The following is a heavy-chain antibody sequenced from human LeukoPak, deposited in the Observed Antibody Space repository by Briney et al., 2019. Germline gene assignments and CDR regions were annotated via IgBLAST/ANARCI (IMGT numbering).Heavy chain of an antibody. Sequence: TGGSLRLSCAASGFTFSSYSMNWVRQAPGKGLEWVSSISSSSYIYYADSVKGRFTISRDNAKNSLYLQMNSLRAEDTAVYYCARDLGSFYGMDVWGQGTTVTVSS. J-gene: IGHJ6*02. CDR2: ISSSSYI. CDR3: ARDLGSFYGMDV. CDR1: GFTFSSYS. V-gene: IGHV3-21*01. D-gene: IGHD1-26*01.